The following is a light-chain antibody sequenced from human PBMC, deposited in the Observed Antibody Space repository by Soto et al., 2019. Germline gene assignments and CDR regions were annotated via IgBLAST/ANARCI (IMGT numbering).Light chain of an antibody. Sequence: QPASVSGSPGQSITISCTGTSSDVGAYNHVSWYQQHPGKVPKVMIYEVNNRPSGVSNRFSASKSGNTASLTISGLQAEDEATYYCSSFTSGGTWVFGGGTKLTVL. CDR1: SSDVGAYNH. J-gene: IGLJ3*02. CDR2: EVN. V-gene: IGLV2-14*03. CDR3: SSFTSGGTWV.